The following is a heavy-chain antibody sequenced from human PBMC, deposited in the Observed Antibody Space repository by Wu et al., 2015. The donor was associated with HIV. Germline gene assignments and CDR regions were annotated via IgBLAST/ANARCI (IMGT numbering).Heavy chain of an antibody. V-gene: IGHV1-69*12. CDR1: GGTFSSYA. D-gene: IGHD3-22*01. Sequence: QVQLVQSGAEVKKPGSSVKVSCKASGGTFSSYAISWVRQAPGQGLEWMGGIIPIFGTANYAQKFQGRVTITADESTSTAYMELSSLRSEDTAVYYCARAPYYYDSSGYKGDYFDYWGQGTLVTVSS. CDR2: IIPIFGTA. J-gene: IGHJ4*02. CDR3: ARAPYYYDSSGYKGDYFDY.